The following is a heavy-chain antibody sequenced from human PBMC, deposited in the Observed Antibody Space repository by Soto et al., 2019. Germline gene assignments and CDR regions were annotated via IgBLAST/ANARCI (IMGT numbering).Heavy chain of an antibody. D-gene: IGHD6-13*01. CDR1: GYTFTSYG. J-gene: IGHJ4*02. CDR3: ARVAPSSRAAEP. V-gene: IGHV1-18*01. CDR2: ISAYNGNT. Sequence: QVQLVQSGAEVKKPGASVRVSCKTSGYTFTSYGISWVRQAPGQGLEWMGWISAYNGNTNYAQSLQGRVTMTTDTSTTTAYMELRSLKSDDTAVYCCARVAPSSRAAEPWGQGTLVTGS.